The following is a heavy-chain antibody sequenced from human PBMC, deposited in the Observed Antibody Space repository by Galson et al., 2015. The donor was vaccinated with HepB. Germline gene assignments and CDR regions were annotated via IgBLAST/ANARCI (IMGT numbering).Heavy chain of an antibody. V-gene: IGHV4-31*03. CDR2: IYYSGST. CDR3: ARAPSGGSYPIRTTLLVSDAFDI. D-gene: IGHD1-26*01. Sequence: LSLTCTVSGGSISSGGYYWSWIRQHPGKGLEWIGYIYYSGSTYYNPSLKSRVTISVDTSKNQFSLKLSSVTAADTAVYYCARAPSGGSYPIRTTLLVSDAFDIWGQGTIVTVSS. J-gene: IGHJ3*02. CDR1: GGSISSGGYY.